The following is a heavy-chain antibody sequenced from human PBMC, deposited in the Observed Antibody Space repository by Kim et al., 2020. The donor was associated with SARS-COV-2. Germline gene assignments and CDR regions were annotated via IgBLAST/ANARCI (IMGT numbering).Heavy chain of an antibody. J-gene: IGHJ6*02. D-gene: IGHD2-2*01. V-gene: IGHV4-4*02. CDR3: ARDAGGTDALGYCSSTSCWVKYGMDV. CDR1: GGSISSSNW. Sequence: SETLSLTCAVSGGSISSSNWWSWVRQPPGKGLEWIGEIYHSGSTNYNPSLKSRVTISVDKSKNQFSLKLSSVTAADTAVYYCARDAGGTDALGYCSSTSCWVKYGMDVWGQGTTVTVSS. CDR2: IYHSGST.